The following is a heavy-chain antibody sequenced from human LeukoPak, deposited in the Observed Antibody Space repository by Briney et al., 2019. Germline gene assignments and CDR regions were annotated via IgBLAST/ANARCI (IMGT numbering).Heavy chain of an antibody. D-gene: IGHD3-9*01. CDR3: ARGLDYDILTGSRLDY. CDR1: GGSISSYY. Sequence: SETLSLTCTVSGGSISSYYWSWIRQPPGKGLEWIGYIYYSGSTNYNPSLKSRVTISVDTSKNQFSLKLSSVTAADTAVYYCARGLDYDILTGSRLDYWGQGTLVTVSS. J-gene: IGHJ4*02. V-gene: IGHV4-59*01. CDR2: IYYSGST.